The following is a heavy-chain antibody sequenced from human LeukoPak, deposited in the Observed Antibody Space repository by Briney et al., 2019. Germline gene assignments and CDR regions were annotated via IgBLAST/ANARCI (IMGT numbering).Heavy chain of an antibody. D-gene: IGHD5-18*01. J-gene: IGHJ3*02. V-gene: IGHV3-21*01. CDR1: GFTFSSYS. CDR2: ISSSSSYI. Sequence: PGGSLRLSCAASGFTFSSYSMNWVRQAPGKGLEWVSSISSSSSYIYYADSVKGRFTISRDNAKNSLYLQMNSLRAEDTAVYYCARDGRYSYGHDAFDIWGQGTMVTVSP. CDR3: ARDGRYSYGHDAFDI.